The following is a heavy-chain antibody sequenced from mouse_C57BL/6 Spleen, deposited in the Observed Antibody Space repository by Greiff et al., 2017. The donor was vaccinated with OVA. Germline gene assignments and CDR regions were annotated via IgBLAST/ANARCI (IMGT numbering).Heavy chain of an antibody. CDR2: IDPENGDT. D-gene: IGHD1-1*01. V-gene: IGHV14-4*01. CDR1: GFNIKDDY. CDR3: TRHYYGSSYGNYFDY. J-gene: IGHJ2*01. Sequence: EVQLVESGAELVRPGASVKLSCTASGFNIKDDYMHWVKQRPEQGLEWIGWIDPENGDTEYASKFQGKATITADTSSNTAYLQLSSLTSEDTAVYYCTRHYYGSSYGNYFDYWGQGTTLTVSS.